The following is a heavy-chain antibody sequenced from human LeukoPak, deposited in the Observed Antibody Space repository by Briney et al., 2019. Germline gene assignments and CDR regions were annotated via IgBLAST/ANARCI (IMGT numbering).Heavy chain of an antibody. J-gene: IGHJ3*02. CDR3: ARDFYYDRAFDI. CDR1: GFTVSSNY. Sequence: PGGSLRLSCAASGFTVSSNYMSWVRQAPGKGLEWVSVIYSGGSTYYADSVKGRFAISRDNSKNTLYLQMNSLSAEDTAVYYCARDFYYDRAFDIWGQGTMVTVSS. CDR2: IYSGGST. D-gene: IGHD3-22*01. V-gene: IGHV3-66*02.